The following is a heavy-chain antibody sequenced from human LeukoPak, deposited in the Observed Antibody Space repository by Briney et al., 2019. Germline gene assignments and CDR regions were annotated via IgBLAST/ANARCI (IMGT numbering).Heavy chain of an antibody. Sequence: PGGSLRLSCAASGFSVSNKYMSWVRQAPGKGLEWFSVIYTGGDTYYADSVRGRFTIFRDTSKNTVNLQMNSLRAENTALYYCAGGQMFTSGGFDDWGQGTLVTVSS. CDR3: AGGQMFTSGGFDD. J-gene: IGHJ4*02. CDR2: IYTGGDT. CDR1: GFSVSNKY. D-gene: IGHD6-19*01. V-gene: IGHV3-53*01.